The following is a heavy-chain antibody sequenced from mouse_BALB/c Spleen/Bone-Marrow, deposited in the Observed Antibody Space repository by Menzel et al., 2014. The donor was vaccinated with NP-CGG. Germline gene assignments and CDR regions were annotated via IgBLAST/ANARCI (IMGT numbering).Heavy chain of an antibody. V-gene: IGHV14-3*02. D-gene: IGHD1-1*01. CDR1: GFNIKNTY. CDR3: ATYYYGSSLFAY. J-gene: IGHJ3*01. Sequence: EVQVVESGAELVKPGASVKLSCTASGFNIKNTYIHWVKQRPEQGLEWIGRIDPANVNTKYDPKFQGKATITADTSSNTAYLQLSSLTSEDTAVYYCATYYYGSSLFAYWGQGTPVTVSA. CDR2: IDPANVNT.